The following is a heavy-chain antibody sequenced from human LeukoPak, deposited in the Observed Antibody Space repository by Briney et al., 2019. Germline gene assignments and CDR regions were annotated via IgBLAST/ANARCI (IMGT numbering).Heavy chain of an antibody. D-gene: IGHD6-19*01. CDR3: AQTTWYVAGDLCYGMDV. CDR2: IYHSGST. Sequence: SETLSLTCAVSGGSISSSNWWSWVRPPPGKGLEWIGEIYHSGSTNYNPSLKSRVTISVDKSKNQFSLKLSSVTAADTAVYYCAQTTWYVAGDLCYGMDVWGKGTTVTVSS. J-gene: IGHJ6*04. CDR1: GGSISSSNW. V-gene: IGHV4-4*02.